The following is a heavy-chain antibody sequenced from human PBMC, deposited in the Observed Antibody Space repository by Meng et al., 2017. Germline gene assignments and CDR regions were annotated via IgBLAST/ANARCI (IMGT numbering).Heavy chain of an antibody. CDR2: IHYSGSR. Sequence: VQLQESGPGLVGPPETLSLTCNVSGGSVSSASYYWSWIRQPPGKGLEWIGLIHYSGSRNYNPSLKSRVTMSVDTSKNQVSLRLTSVTAADTAVYYCARFYGSGTFEVHDYWGQGTLVTVSS. J-gene: IGHJ4*02. D-gene: IGHD3-10*01. V-gene: IGHV4-61*01. CDR3: ARFYGSGTFEVHDY. CDR1: GGSVSSASYY.